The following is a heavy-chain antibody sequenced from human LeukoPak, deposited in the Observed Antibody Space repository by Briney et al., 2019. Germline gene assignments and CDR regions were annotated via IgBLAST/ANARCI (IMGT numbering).Heavy chain of an antibody. CDR1: GYTFTSYD. CDR2: MNPNSGNT. CDR3: ARVSYGDYGYYYYMDV. Sequence: ASVKVSCKASGYTFTSYDINWVRQATGQGLEGMGWMNPNSGNTGYAQKFQGRVTMTRNTSISTAYMELSSLRSEDTAVYYCARVSYGDYGYYYYMDVWGKGTTVTISS. V-gene: IGHV1-8*01. D-gene: IGHD4-17*01. J-gene: IGHJ6*03.